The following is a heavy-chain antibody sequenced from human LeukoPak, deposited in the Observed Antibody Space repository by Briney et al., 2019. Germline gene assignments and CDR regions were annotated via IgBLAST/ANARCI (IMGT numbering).Heavy chain of an antibody. V-gene: IGHV1-8*01. Sequence: WASVKVSCKASGYTFTSYDINWVRQATGQGLEWMGWMNPNSGNTGYAQKFQGRVTMTRNTSISTAYMELRSLRSDDTAVYYCARDLGGSYSPPYFDYWGQGTLVTVSS. CDR3: ARDLGGSYSPPYFDY. D-gene: IGHD1-26*01. J-gene: IGHJ4*02. CDR1: GYTFTSYD. CDR2: MNPNSGNT.